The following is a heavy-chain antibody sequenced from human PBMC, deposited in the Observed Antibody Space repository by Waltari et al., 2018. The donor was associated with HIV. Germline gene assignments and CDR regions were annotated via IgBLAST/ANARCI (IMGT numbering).Heavy chain of an antibody. CDR3: ARAPTISGLLSDYYYAMDV. J-gene: IGHJ6*02. CDR2: IYYSGST. CDR1: GGSISSGGYY. V-gene: IGHV4-31*03. D-gene: IGHD3-22*01. Sequence: QVQLQESGPGLVKPSQTLSLTCTVSGGSISSGGYYWSWIRQHPGKGLEWIGYIYYSGSTYYNPSLKSRITISVDTSKNQFSLKLSSVTAADTGVYYCARAPTISGLLSDYYYAMDVWGQGTTVTVSS.